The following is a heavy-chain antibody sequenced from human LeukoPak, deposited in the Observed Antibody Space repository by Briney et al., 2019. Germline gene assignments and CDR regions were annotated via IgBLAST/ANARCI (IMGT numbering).Heavy chain of an antibody. Sequence: PSETLPLTCAVYGGSFSGYYWSWIRQPPGKGLEWIGEINHSGSTNYNPSLKSRVTISVDTSKNQFSLKLSSVTAADTAVYYCARGKIAAAAPGYFDYWGQGTLVTVSS. D-gene: IGHD6-13*01. CDR3: ARGKIAAAAPGYFDY. J-gene: IGHJ4*02. CDR1: GGSFSGYY. CDR2: INHSGST. V-gene: IGHV4-34*01.